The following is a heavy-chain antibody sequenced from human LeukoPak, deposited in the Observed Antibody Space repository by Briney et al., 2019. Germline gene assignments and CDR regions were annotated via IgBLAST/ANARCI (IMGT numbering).Heavy chain of an antibody. CDR3: ARDFRERRGITGPHGMDV. V-gene: IGHV4-4*02. J-gene: IGHJ6*02. D-gene: IGHD1-20*01. CDR2: IYHSGST. CDR1: GGSISSAYW. Sequence: PSETLSLTCAVSGGSISSAYWWSWVRQPPGKGLEWIGEIYHSGSTNYNPSLKSRVTISIDKSKNQFSLKLSSVTAADTAVYYCARDFRERRGITGPHGMDVWGQGTTVAVSS.